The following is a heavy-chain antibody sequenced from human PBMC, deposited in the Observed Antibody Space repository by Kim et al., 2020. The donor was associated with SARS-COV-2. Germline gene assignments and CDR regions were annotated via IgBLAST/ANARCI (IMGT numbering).Heavy chain of an antibody. CDR3: ARQWISAWFKFDL. V-gene: IGHV4-39*01. J-gene: IGHJ3*01. Sequence: YYNLSLKNRVTISVDTSKGQFSLKVTSVTAADTAMYYCARQWISAWFKFDLWGQGTLVTVSS. D-gene: IGHD3-9*01.